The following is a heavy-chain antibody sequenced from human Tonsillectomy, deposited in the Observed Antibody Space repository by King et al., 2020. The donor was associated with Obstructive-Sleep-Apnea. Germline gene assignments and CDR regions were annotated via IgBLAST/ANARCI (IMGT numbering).Heavy chain of an antibody. CDR2: IDWDDDK. Sequence: VTLKESGPALVKPTQTLTLTCTFSGFSLSTSGMCVSWIRQPPGKALEWLARIDWDDDKFYCTSLKTRFTISKDTSKNQVVLTMTNMDPVDTATYYCARNADEPNWFDPWGQGTLVTVSS. CDR3: ARNADEPNWFDP. J-gene: IGHJ5*02. CDR1: GFSLSTSGMC. V-gene: IGHV2-70*04.